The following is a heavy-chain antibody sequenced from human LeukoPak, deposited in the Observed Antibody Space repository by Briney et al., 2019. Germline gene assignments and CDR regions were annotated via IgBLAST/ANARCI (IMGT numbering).Heavy chain of an antibody. CDR1: GLTFRDAW. D-gene: IGHD3-16*02. Sequence: GGSLRLSCAASGLTFRDAWMTWVRRPPGRGLEWIGHIKSKINSGAATYAAPVKGRFTISRDDSRSTVYLQLDSLKTEDTAVYYCAKDVPFTGGGAIVYWGQGTPVTVSS. J-gene: IGHJ4*02. CDR2: IKSKINSGAA. CDR3: AKDVPFTGGGAIVY. V-gene: IGHV3-15*01.